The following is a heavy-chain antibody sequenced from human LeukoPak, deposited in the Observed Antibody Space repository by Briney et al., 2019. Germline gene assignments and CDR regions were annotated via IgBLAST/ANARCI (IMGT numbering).Heavy chain of an antibody. CDR2: ISWNSGSI. CDR1: GFTFDDYA. Sequence: GGSLRPSCAASGFTFDDYAMHWVRQAPGKGLEWVSGISWNSGSIDYADSVKGRFTISRDNAKNSLYLQMNSLRAEDTALYYCAKADHHYYGSGGTYYFDYWGQGTLVTVSS. J-gene: IGHJ4*02. CDR3: AKADHHYYGSGGTYYFDY. D-gene: IGHD3-10*01. V-gene: IGHV3-9*01.